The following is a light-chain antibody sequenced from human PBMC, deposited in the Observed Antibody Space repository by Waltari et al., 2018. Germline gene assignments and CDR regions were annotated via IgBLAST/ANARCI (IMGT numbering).Light chain of an antibody. J-gene: IGKJ3*01. CDR3: QQRRNWPPRST. Sequence: EIVLTQSPATLSLSPGERATLSCRASQSVSSYVAWYQQTPGQAPRLLISDASNSATGSPARLSGRGSGTDFTRTISSLEPEDFAGCDGQQRRNWPPRSTIGPGTKVDIK. CDR2: DAS. V-gene: IGKV3-11*01. CDR1: QSVSSY.